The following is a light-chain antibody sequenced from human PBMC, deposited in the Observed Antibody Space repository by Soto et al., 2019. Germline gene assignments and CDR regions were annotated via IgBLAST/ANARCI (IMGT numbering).Light chain of an antibody. CDR2: GAS. CDR1: QSVSSSY. J-gene: IGKJ4*01. CDR3: QQYDDSQLT. Sequence: EIVLTQSPGTLSLSPGERATLSCRASQSVSSSYLAWYQQRPSQAPRLLIYGASSRATGIPDRFSGSGSGTDFTLTISRLEPEDFAAYYCQQYDDSQLTFGGGTKVEIK. V-gene: IGKV3-20*01.